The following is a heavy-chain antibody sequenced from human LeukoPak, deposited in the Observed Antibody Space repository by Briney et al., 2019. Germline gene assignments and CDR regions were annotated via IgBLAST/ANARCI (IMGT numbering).Heavy chain of an antibody. D-gene: IGHD3-3*01. V-gene: IGHV4-34*01. CDR1: GGSFSGYY. CDR2: INHSGST. Sequence: PSETLSLTCAVYGGSFSGYYWSWIRQPPGKGLEWIGEINHSGSTNYNPSLKSRVTISVDTSKNQFSLKLSSVTAADTAVYYCARRKFSDFWSGNYYYYYRDVWGKGTTVTVSS. J-gene: IGHJ6*03. CDR3: ARRKFSDFWSGNYYYYYRDV.